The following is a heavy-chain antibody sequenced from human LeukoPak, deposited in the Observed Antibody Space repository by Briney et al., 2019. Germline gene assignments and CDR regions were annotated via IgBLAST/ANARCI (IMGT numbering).Heavy chain of an antibody. CDR3: AREAYYYGSGSRINDY. CDR2: IYTDVGTT. D-gene: IGHD3-10*01. J-gene: IGHJ4*02. CDR1: GFPFSSYW. V-gene: IGHV3-74*01. Sequence: QPGGSLRLSCAASGFPFSSYWMHWVRQAPGKGLVWFSRIYTDVGTTTYADSVRGRFTISRDNAKNTLYLQMNSLRAEDTAVYYCAREAYYYGSGSRINDYWGQGTLVTVSS.